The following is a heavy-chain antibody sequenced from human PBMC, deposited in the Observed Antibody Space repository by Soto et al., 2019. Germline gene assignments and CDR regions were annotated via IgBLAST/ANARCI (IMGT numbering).Heavy chain of an antibody. CDR1: GGTFSSLG. CDR2: FIPMFGTA. Sequence: SVKVSCKASGGTFSSLGISWVRQGPRQGLEWLGGFIPMFGTANYPQKFQGRVTLSANDSTSTAYMELSSLTSEDTAVYFCARDRSGPGNWNYDTFDIWGQGTLVTV. D-gene: IGHD1-7*01. CDR3: ARDRSGPGNWNYDTFDI. V-gene: IGHV1-69*13. J-gene: IGHJ3*02.